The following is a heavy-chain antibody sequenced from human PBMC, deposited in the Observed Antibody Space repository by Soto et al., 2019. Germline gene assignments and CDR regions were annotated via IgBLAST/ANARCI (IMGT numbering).Heavy chain of an antibody. V-gene: IGHV3-23*01. CDR3: AKASSISWGVFDY. Sequence: EVQLLESGGGLLQPGGSLRLSCAASGFTFSSSAMTWVRQAPGKGLEWVSFISGNSGTTYFADSVKGRFTISRDNSKSTLYLQMNSLRAEDTALYYCAKASSISWGVFDYWGQGTLITVSS. CDR2: ISGNSGTT. D-gene: IGHD6-13*01. J-gene: IGHJ4*02. CDR1: GFTFSSSA.